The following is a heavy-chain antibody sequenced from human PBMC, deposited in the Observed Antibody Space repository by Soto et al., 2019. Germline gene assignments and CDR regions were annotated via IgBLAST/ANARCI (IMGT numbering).Heavy chain of an antibody. V-gene: IGHV3-21*01. Sequence: GGSLRLSCAASGFTFSSYSMNWVRQAPGKGLEWVSSISSSSSNIYYADSVKGRFTISRDNAKNSLYLQMNSLRAEDTAVYYCARVQTYYYDSSGDYSFDNWGQGTLVTVSS. CDR3: ARVQTYYYDSSGDYSFDN. CDR2: ISSSSSNI. CDR1: GFTFSSYS. J-gene: IGHJ4*02. D-gene: IGHD3-22*01.